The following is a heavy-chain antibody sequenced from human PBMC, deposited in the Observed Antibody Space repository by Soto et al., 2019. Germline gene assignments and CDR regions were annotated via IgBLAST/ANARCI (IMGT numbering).Heavy chain of an antibody. CDR2: ISDGGGST. CDR3: GTRQTHDYNNEEPTTLFIGVSLDPPR. Sequence: EVQLLESGGGLVQPGGSLRLSCAGSGFTFSRNVMSWVRQAPGKGLEWVSSISDGGGSTDYADFVKGRFTISRDNSDNTLHLQMNNLRAEDTAVYYCGTRQTHDYNNEEPTTLFIGVSLDPPRWGQGTLVIVSS. J-gene: IGHJ4*02. V-gene: IGHV3-23*01. CDR1: GFTFSRNV. D-gene: IGHD4-4*01.